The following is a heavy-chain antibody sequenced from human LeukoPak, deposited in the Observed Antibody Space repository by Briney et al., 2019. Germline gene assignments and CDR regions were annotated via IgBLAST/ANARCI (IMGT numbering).Heavy chain of an antibody. CDR2: INPSGGST. J-gene: IGHJ4*02. CDR3: AREAEDGYGTGDFDY. V-gene: IGHV1-46*01. CDR1: GYTFTSYY. D-gene: IGHD5-24*01. Sequence: ASVKVSCKASGYTFTSYYMHLVRQAPGQGPEWMGIINPSGGSTSYAQKFQGRVTMTRDTSTSTVYMELSSLRSEDTAVYYCAREAEDGYGTGDFDYWGQGTLVTVSS.